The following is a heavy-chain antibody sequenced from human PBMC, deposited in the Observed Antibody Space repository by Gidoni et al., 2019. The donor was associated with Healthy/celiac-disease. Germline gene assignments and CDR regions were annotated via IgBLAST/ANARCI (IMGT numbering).Heavy chain of an antibody. Sequence: QVQLQESGPGLVKTSQTRSLPCTVSGGSISSGGYYWSWIRQHPGKGLEWIGYIYYSGSTYYNPSLKSRVTISVDTSKNQFSLKLSSVTAADTAVYYCARESGTGTRGSYFDYWGQGTLVTVSS. CDR2: IYYSGST. V-gene: IGHV4-31*03. CDR1: GGSISSGGYY. J-gene: IGHJ4*02. D-gene: IGHD1-7*01. CDR3: ARESGTGTRGSYFDY.